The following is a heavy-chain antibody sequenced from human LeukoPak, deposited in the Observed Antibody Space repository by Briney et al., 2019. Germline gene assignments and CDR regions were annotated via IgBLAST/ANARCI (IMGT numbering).Heavy chain of an antibody. CDR1: GFTFSSYA. V-gene: IGHV3-30*04. Sequence: GGSLRLSCAASGFTFSSYAMHWVRQAPGKGLEWVAVISYDGSNKYYADSMKGRFTISGDNSKNTLYLQMNSLRAEDTAVYYCASSKWLRLPSEVWGQGTLVTVSS. D-gene: IGHD5-12*01. CDR2: ISYDGSNK. J-gene: IGHJ4*02. CDR3: ASSKWLRLPSEV.